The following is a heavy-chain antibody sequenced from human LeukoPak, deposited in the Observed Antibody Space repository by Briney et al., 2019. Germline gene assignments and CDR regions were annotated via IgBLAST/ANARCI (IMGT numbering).Heavy chain of an antibody. Sequence: ASVKVSCKASGYTFTSHGINWVRQATGQGLEWMGWMNPNSGYTGYEQKFQGRVTMTRDTSTSTAYMELSSLRSEDTAVYYCARGGSSYNDEHEEFDYWGQGTVVTVSS. D-gene: IGHD3-22*01. CDR2: MNPNSGYT. CDR3: ARGGSSYNDEHEEFDY. V-gene: IGHV1-8*01. J-gene: IGHJ4*02. CDR1: GYTFTSHG.